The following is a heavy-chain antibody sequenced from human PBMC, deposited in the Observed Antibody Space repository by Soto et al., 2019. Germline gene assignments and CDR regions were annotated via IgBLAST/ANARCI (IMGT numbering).Heavy chain of an antibody. V-gene: IGHV1-18*01. CDR1: GSTFTSYG. J-gene: IGHJ4*02. Sequence: GASVKVSCKASGSTFTSYGISWVRQAPGQGLEWMGWISANNGNTNYAQKFQGWVTMTTDTSMSTAYMELRRLRSDDTAVYYCARVERWRSRGLLEQNYFDYWGQGTLVTVSS. CDR2: ISANNGNT. CDR3: ARVERWRSRGLLEQNYFDY. D-gene: IGHD2-21*01.